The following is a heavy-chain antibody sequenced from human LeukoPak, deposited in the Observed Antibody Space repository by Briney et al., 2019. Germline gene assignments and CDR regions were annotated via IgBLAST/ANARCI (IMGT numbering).Heavy chain of an antibody. Sequence: GGSLRLSCAASGFTFSDYYMSWIRQAPGEGLEWVSTLTGGGRTYYADSVKGRFVVSRDNSKNTLYLQMSTLRAEDTALYYCAKDRGDRNWPNFDYWGQGTLVTVSS. J-gene: IGHJ4*02. CDR1: GFTFSDYY. CDR3: AKDRGDRNWPNFDY. CDR2: LTGGGRT. D-gene: IGHD1-1*01. V-gene: IGHV3-23*01.